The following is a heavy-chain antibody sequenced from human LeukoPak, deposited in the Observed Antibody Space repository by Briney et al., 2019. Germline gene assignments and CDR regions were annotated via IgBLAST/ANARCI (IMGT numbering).Heavy chain of an antibody. CDR3: ARVSSSSWYGSLGYYYYMDV. V-gene: IGHV3-11*04. D-gene: IGHD6-13*01. CDR2: ISSSGSTI. Sequence: GGSLRLSCAASGFTLSDYYMSWIRQAPGKGLEWVSYISSSGSTIYYADSVKGRFTISRDNAKNSLYLQMNSLRAEDTAVYYCARVSSSSWYGSLGYYYYMDVWGKGTTVTVSS. J-gene: IGHJ6*03. CDR1: GFTLSDYY.